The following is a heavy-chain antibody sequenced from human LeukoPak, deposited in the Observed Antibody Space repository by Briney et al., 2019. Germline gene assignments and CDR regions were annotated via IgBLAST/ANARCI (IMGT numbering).Heavy chain of an antibody. J-gene: IGHJ4*02. D-gene: IGHD3-9*01. V-gene: IGHV1-69*13. Sequence: SVKVSCKASGGTFSSYAISWVRQAPGQGLEWMGGIIPIFGTANYAQKFQGRVTITADESTSTAYMELGSLRSEDTAVYYCARNPPLNRYSGDYWGQGTLVTVSS. CDR2: IIPIFGTA. CDR1: GGTFSSYA. CDR3: ARNPPLNRYSGDY.